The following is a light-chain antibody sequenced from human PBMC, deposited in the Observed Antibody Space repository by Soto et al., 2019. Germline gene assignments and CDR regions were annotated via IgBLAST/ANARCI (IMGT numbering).Light chain of an antibody. V-gene: IGKV1-5*01. CDR2: DAS. J-gene: IGKJ1*01. Sequence: DIQMSQSPSTLSASVGDRVTITCRASQSITSWLAWYQQKPGKAPKLLIYDASSLESGVPSGFSGSGSGTEFTLTISSLQPDDFATYYCQQYNSYSRTFGQRTKVAIK. CDR1: QSITSW. CDR3: QQYNSYSRT.